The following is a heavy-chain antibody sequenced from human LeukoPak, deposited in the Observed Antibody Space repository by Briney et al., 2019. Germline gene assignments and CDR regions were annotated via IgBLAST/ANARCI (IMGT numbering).Heavy chain of an antibody. V-gene: IGHV4-59*12. CDR1: GGSISSYY. J-gene: IGHJ4*02. CDR2: IYYSGST. D-gene: IGHD3-16*02. CDR3: ARVNMITFGGVIVGGYFDY. Sequence: SETLSLTCTVSGGSISSYYWSWIRQPPGMGLEWIAYIYYSGSTNYNPSLKSRVTISVDRSKNQFSLKLSSVTAADTTVYYCARVNMITFGGVIVGGYFDYWGQGTLVTVSS.